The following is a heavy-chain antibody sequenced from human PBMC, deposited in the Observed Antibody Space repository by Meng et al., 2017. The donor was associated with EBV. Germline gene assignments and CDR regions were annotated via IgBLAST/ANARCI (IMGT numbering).Heavy chain of an antibody. CDR1: GSTFAAYN. D-gene: IGHD6-19*01. V-gene: IGHV1-2*06. CDR3: ARSRSSPDVPLDY. Sequence: QLRLVQLVHSVTRPGTSVKVSCHPSGSTFAAYNMYWVGRAPGPGVEGMGRINPDNGGTNTEQKFQGRVTMTRETSISTAYMELSRLRSDDTAVYYCARSRSSPDVPLDYWGQGTLVTVSS. CDR2: INPDNGGT. J-gene: IGHJ4*02.